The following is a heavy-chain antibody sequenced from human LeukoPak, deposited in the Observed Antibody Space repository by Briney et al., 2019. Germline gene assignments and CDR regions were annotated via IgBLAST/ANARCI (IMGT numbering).Heavy chain of an antibody. D-gene: IGHD5-18*01. J-gene: IGHJ4*02. V-gene: IGHV3-66*01. CDR2: IYSGGST. Sequence: GGSLRLSCAASGFTVSSNYMSWVRQAPGKGLEWVSVIYSGGSTYYADSVKGRFTISRDNSKNTLYLQMNSLRAEDTAVYYCAKAVDTAMVTGFDYWGQGTLVTVSS. CDR3: AKAVDTAMVTGFDY. CDR1: GFTVSSNY.